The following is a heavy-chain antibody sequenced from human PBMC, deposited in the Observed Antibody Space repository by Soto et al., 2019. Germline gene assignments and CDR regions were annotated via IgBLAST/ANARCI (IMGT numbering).Heavy chain of an antibody. J-gene: IGHJ5*02. CDR2: INGDGSTA. D-gene: IGHD5-12*01. V-gene: IGHV3-74*01. Sequence: GGSLRLSCAASGFNFNFYWMHWVRQAPGKGLVWASRINGDGSTADYADSVKGRFTISRDNAKNTLFLQMDSLRVEDTAVYYCVRDSPTNLEDADTVASWFDPWGQGTLVTVSS. CDR1: GFNFNFYW. CDR3: VRDSPTNLEDADTVASWFDP.